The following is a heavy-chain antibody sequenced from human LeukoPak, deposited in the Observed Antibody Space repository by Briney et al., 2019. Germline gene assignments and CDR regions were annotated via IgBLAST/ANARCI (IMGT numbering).Heavy chain of an antibody. CDR3: AKDSSGYYGLFDY. V-gene: IGHV3-11*01. CDR2: ISSSGSTI. Sequence: GGSLRLSCAASGYTFSDYYISWIRQAPGKGLEWVSYISSSGSTIYYADSVKGRFTISRDNAKNSLYLQMNSLRAEDTAVYYCAKDSSGYYGLFDYWGQGTLVTVSS. D-gene: IGHD3-22*01. J-gene: IGHJ4*02. CDR1: GYTFSDYY.